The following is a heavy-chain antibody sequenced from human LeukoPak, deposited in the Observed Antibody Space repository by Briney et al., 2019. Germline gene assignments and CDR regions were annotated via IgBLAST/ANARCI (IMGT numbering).Heavy chain of an antibody. V-gene: IGHV1-2*02. D-gene: IGHD4-17*01. Sequence: ASLKVSCKASGYTFTGYYMNWVRQAPGQELEWMGWINPNSDGTNYAQKFQGRVTMTRDTSISTAYMEVSRVRDDDTAVYYCARSHDSGDPYYFDSWGQGTLVTVSS. CDR2: INPNSDGT. CDR1: GYTFTGYY. CDR3: ARSHDSGDPYYFDS. J-gene: IGHJ4*02.